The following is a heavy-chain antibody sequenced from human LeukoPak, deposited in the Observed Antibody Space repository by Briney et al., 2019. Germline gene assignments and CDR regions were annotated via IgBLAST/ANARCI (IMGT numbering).Heavy chain of an antibody. D-gene: IGHD6-6*01. V-gene: IGHV4-30-4*01. CDR3: ARAPYSSSLFGWFDP. CDR2: IYYSGST. J-gene: IGHJ5*02. CDR1: GGSISSGDYY. Sequence: SQTLSLTCTVSGGSISSGDYYWSWIRQPPGKGLEWIGYIYYSGSTYYNPSLKSRVTISVDTSKNQFSLKLSPVTAADTAVYYCARAPYSSSLFGWFDPWGQGTLVTVSS.